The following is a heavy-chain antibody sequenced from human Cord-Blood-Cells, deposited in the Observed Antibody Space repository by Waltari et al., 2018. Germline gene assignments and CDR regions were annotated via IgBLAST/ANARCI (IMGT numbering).Heavy chain of an antibody. CDR3: ARGLRGLRYFDWLLPEYYFDY. CDR2: INQSGST. V-gene: IGHV4-34*01. CDR1: GGSFRGYY. Sequence: QVQLQQWGAGLLKPSETLSLTCAVYGGSFRGYYWRWIRQPPGKGLEWIGEINQSGSTNYNPSLKSRVTISVDTSKNQFSLKLSAVTAADTAVYYCARGLRGLRYFDWLLPEYYFDYWGQGTLVTVSS. D-gene: IGHD3-9*01. J-gene: IGHJ4*02.